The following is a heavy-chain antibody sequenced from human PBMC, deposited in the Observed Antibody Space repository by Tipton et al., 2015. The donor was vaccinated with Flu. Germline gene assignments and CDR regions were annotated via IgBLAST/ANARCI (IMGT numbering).Heavy chain of an antibody. V-gene: IGHV4-59*08. CDR1: GGSMNGRY. CDR3: AGGDYGGNPVGYQFES. Sequence: TLSLTCSVSGGSMNGRYWTWIRQPPGGGLEWIGDVFYGGSTNYSHSLNGRVTISVDTSKNQFSLRVNSMTAADTAVYFCAGGDYGGNPVGYQFESWGQGPLVTFSS. CDR2: VFYGGST. J-gene: IGHJ5*01. D-gene: IGHD4/OR15-4a*01.